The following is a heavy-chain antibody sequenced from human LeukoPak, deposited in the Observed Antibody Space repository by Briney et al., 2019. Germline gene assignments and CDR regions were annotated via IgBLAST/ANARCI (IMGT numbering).Heavy chain of an antibody. J-gene: IGHJ4*02. D-gene: IGHD6-19*01. Sequence: GGSLRLSCAASRFIFSNFWMHWVRQAPGKGLVWVSRINSDGSTTSYADSVKGRFTISRDSSKNTLYLQMNSLRAEDTAVYYCAKAEDSRGWYTYYDYWGQGTLVTVSS. CDR1: RFIFSNFW. V-gene: IGHV3-74*01. CDR2: INSDGSTT. CDR3: AKAEDSRGWYTYYDY.